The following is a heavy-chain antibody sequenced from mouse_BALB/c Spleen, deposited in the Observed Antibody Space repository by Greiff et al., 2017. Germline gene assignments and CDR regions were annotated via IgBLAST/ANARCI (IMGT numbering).Heavy chain of an antibody. D-gene: IGHD3-2*01. CDR1: GFNIKDYY. V-gene: IGHV14-1*02. Sequence: VQLQQSGAELVRPGALVKLSCKASGFNIKDYYMHWVKQRPEQGLEWIGWIDPENGNTIYDPKFQGKASITADTSSNTAYLQLSSLTSEDTAVYYCASVDSSGYFDYWGQGTTLTVSS. CDR2: IDPENGNT. J-gene: IGHJ2*01. CDR3: ASVDSSGYFDY.